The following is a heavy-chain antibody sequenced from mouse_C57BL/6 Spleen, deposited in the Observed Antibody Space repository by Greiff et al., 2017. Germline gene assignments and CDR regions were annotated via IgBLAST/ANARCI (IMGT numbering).Heavy chain of an antibody. CDR2: IYPGSGST. CDR1: GYTFTSYW. D-gene: IGHD1-1*01. V-gene: IGHV1-55*01. J-gene: IGHJ3*01. Sequence: QVQLQQPGAELVKPGASVKMSCKASGYTFTSYWITWVKQRPGQGLEWIGDIYPGSGSTNYNEKFKSKATLTVDTSSSTAYMQLSSLTSEDSAVYYCARKGDYYGSPWFAYWGQGTLVTVSA. CDR3: ARKGDYYGSPWFAY.